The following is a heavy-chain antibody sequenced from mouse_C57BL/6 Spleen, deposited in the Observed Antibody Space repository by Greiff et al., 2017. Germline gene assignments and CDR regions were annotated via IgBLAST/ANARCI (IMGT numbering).Heavy chain of an antibody. D-gene: IGHD3-2*02. J-gene: IGHJ4*01. Sequence: QVQLQQSGAERVKPGASVKISCKASGYAFSSYWMNWVKQRPGKGLEWIGQIYPGDGDTNYNGKFKGKATLTADKSSSTAYMQLSSLTSEDSAVYFCARGSSGYSMDYWGQGTTVTVSS. V-gene: IGHV1-80*01. CDR3: ARGSSGYSMDY. CDR2: IYPGDGDT. CDR1: GYAFSSYW.